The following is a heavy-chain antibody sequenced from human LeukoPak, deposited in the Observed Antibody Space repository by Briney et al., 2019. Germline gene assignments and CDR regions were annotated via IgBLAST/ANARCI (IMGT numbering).Heavy chain of an antibody. CDR3: AKGRVWFGELLFTMDV. V-gene: IGHV3-64*04. CDR2: ITSIGGST. J-gene: IGHJ6*02. CDR1: GSTF. D-gene: IGHD3-10*01. Sequence: PGGSLRLSCSASGSTFMHWVRQAPGKGLEYVSAITSIGGSTYYADSVKGRFTISRDNSKNTLYLQMNSLRGEDTAVYYCAKGRVWFGELLFTMDVWGQGTTVTVSS.